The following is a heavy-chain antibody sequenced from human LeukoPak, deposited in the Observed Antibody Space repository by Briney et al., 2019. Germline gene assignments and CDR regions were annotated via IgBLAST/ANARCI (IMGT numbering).Heavy chain of an antibody. V-gene: IGHV5-51*01. Sequence: GESLKISCKGSGYSVTSYWIGWVRQMPGKGLEWMGIIYPGDSDTRYSPSFQGQVTISADKSISTAYLQWSSLKASDTAMYYCARQRASYDILTGYYYYYYGMDVWGQGTTVTVSS. CDR2: IYPGDSDT. CDR1: GYSVTSYW. D-gene: IGHD3-9*01. J-gene: IGHJ6*02. CDR3: ARQRASYDILTGYYYYYYGMDV.